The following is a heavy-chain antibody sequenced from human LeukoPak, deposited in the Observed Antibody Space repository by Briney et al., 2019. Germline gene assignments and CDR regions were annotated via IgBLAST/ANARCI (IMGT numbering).Heavy chain of an antibody. Sequence: GGSLRLSCAASAFTFTSYWMTWARQAPGEGLDWVASIKQDGSENYYVDSVKGRFTISRDNAKNSLYLQMNSLRAEDTAVYYCARTRSGENYWGQGTLVTVSS. J-gene: IGHJ4*02. V-gene: IGHV3-7*04. CDR2: IKQDGSEN. CDR1: AFTFTSYW. D-gene: IGHD2-15*01. CDR3: ARTRSGENY.